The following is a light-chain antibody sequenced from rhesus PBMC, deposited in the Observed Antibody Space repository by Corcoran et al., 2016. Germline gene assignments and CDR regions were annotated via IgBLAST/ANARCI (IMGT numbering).Light chain of an antibody. CDR1: SLKTYY. CDR2: GNN. Sequence: SSGLTQEPALSVALGHTVRMTCQGDSLKTYYASWSQQKPDQVPVLVVYGNNYRPPGNPGRFSGSWSGNTGSCTIAAAQVEDESDYYCASWDSSGTHYIFGAGTRLTVL. CDR3: ASWDSSGTHYI. V-gene: IGLV3-43*01. J-gene: IGLJ1*01.